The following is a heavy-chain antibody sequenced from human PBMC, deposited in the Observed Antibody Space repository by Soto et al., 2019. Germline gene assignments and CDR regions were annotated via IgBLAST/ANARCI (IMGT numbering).Heavy chain of an antibody. D-gene: IGHD3-3*01. Sequence: EVQLVESGGGLVQPGGSLRLSCAASGFTFSSYEMNWVRQAPGKGLEWVSYISSSGSTIYYADSVKGRFTISKDNAKNSMYLQMNSLRAEDTAVYYCARCGYDFWSGYRPWDYWGQGTLVTVSS. J-gene: IGHJ4*02. CDR1: GFTFSSYE. CDR2: ISSSGSTI. CDR3: ARCGYDFWSGYRPWDY. V-gene: IGHV3-48*03.